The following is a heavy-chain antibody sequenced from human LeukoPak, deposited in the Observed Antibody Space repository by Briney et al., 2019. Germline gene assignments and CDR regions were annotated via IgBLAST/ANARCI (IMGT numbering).Heavy chain of an antibody. CDR2: ITTNGGTT. J-gene: IGHJ4*02. Sequence: GSLRLSCSASGFTFSTYAMHWVRQAPGKGLEFVSAITTNGGTTYYADSVKGRFTISRDNSRNTLYLQMSSLRAEDTALYYCVKDRSGSYTFDYWGQGTLVTVSS. CDR3: VKDRSGSYTFDY. D-gene: IGHD1-26*01. CDR1: GFTFSTYA. V-gene: IGHV3-64D*09.